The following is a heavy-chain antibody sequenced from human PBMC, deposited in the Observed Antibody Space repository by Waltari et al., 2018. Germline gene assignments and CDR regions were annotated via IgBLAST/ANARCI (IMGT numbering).Heavy chain of an antibody. CDR3: TRGDGYTGFDY. CDR1: GEGVSSNSAA. V-gene: IGHV6-1*01. D-gene: IGHD5-12*01. J-gene: IGHJ4*02. CDR2: TSDRSKWYK. Sequence: QVQLQQSGPGLVKPSQTLSRTCAISGEGVSSNSAAWNWIRQSPSRGLAWLGRTSDRSKWYKDYEVSVKSPITIKPDTSRNQFALQLNSGSSEDTWVYYCTRGDGYTGFDYWDQGTRVTVSS.